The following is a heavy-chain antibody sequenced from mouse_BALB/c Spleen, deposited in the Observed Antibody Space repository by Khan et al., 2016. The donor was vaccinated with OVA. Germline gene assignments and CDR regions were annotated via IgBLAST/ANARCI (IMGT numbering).Heavy chain of an antibody. V-gene: IGHV2-6-1*01. J-gene: IGHJ4*01. D-gene: IGHD1-1*02. CDR1: GFSLTNYG. CDR2: IWSDGST. CDR3: GRQPHYYYYIMDY. Sequence: VQLQESGPGLVAPSQSLSITCTISGFSLTNYGVHWVRQPPGKGLEWLVLIWSDGSTTYDSALKSRLTISKDNSKSQVFLKMDSLQTDDTAMYYCGRQPHYYYYIMDYWGQGTSVTVSS.